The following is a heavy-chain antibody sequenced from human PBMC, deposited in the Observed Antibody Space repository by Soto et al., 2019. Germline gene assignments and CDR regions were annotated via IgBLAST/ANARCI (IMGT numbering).Heavy chain of an antibody. Sequence: PSETLSLTCPVSGASINDYYWSWIRQTPGKGLEWVGFMYYSETTKYNPSLKGRVNMSLDTSKNQVSLHLKSVTAADTAVYYCARANSSTWYKLEYKWFDPWGQGTLVTVSS. D-gene: IGHD6-13*01. CDR2: MYYSETT. J-gene: IGHJ5*02. CDR3: ARANSSTWYKLEYKWFDP. V-gene: IGHV4-59*01. CDR1: GASINDYY.